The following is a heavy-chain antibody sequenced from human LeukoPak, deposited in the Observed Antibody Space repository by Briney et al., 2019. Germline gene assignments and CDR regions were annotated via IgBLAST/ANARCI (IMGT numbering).Heavy chain of an antibody. V-gene: IGHV1-18*01. CDR1: GYTFTSYG. CDR3: AILNYYGSGSYYNQPKEAFDI. J-gene: IGHJ3*02. CDR2: ISAYNGNT. Sequence: ASVKVSCKASGYTFTSYGISWVRQAPGQGLEWMGWISAYNGNTNYAQKLQGRVTMTTDTSTSTAYMELRSLRSDDTAVYYCAILNYYGSGSYYNQPKEAFDIWGQGTMVTVSS. D-gene: IGHD3-10*01.